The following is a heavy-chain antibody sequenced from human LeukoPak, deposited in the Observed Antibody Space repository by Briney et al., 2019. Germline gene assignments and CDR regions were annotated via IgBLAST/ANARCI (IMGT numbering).Heavy chain of an antibody. V-gene: IGHV1-69*04. CDR3: AFISYYYDSSGYLDY. CDR2: IIPILGIA. J-gene: IGHJ4*02. Sequence: SVKVSCKASGGTFSSYAISWVRQAPGQGLEWMGRIIPILGIANYAQKFQGRVTITADKSTSTAYMELSSLRSEDTAVYYCAFISYYYDSSGYLDYWGRGTLVTVSS. CDR1: GGTFSSYA. D-gene: IGHD3-22*01.